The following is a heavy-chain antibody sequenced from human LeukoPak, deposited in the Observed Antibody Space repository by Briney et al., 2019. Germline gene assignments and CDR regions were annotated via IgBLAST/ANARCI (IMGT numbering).Heavy chain of an antibody. CDR1: GGSFSGYY. Sequence: SETPSLTCAVYGGSFSGYYWSWIRQPPGKGLEWIGEINHSGSTNYNPSLKSRVTISVDTSKNQFFLKLSSVTAADTAVYYCAREVYSSSWYEKLDAFDIWGQGTMVTVSS. J-gene: IGHJ3*02. CDR2: INHSGST. D-gene: IGHD6-13*01. V-gene: IGHV4-34*01. CDR3: AREVYSSSWYEKLDAFDI.